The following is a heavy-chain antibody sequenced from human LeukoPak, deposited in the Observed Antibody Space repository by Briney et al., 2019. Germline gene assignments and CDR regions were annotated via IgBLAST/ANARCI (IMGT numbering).Heavy chain of an antibody. CDR2: ISHSGST. J-gene: IGHJ4*02. Sequence: SETLSPTCAVYGGSFSGYYWSWIRQPPGKGLEWIGEISHSGSTNYNPSLKSRVTISVDTSKNQFSLKLSSVTAADTAVYYCARGRVYYYGSGSYYSNLFDYWGQGTLVTVSS. V-gene: IGHV4-34*01. D-gene: IGHD3-10*01. CDR3: ARGRVYYYGSGSYYSNLFDY. CDR1: GGSFSGYY.